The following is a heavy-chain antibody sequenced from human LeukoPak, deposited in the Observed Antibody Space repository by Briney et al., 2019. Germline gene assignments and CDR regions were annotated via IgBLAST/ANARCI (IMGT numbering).Heavy chain of an antibody. CDR2: INQDGSEK. J-gene: IGHJ4*02. V-gene: IGHV3-7*03. CDR3: AKGDIVVVITLDY. Sequence: GGSLRLSCAASGFRFSNYWMSWVRQAPGKGLEWVAHINQDGSEKSYVDSVKGRFTISRDNAKTSLYLQMNSLRAEDTAVYYCAKGDIVVVITLDYWGQGTLVTVSS. CDR1: GFRFSNYW. D-gene: IGHD3-22*01.